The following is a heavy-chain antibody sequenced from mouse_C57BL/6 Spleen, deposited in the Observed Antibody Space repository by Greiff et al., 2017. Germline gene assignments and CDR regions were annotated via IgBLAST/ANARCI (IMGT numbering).Heavy chain of an antibody. V-gene: IGHV1-15*01. CDR3: RRDYYAMDY. CDR1: GYTFTDYE. CDR2: IDPETGGT. Sequence: VQLQESGAELVRPGASVTLSCKASGYTFTDYEMHWVKQTPVHGLEWIGAIDPETGGTAYNQKFKGKAILTADKSSSTAYMALRSLTSEDSAVYYCRRDYYAMDYWGQGTSVTVSS. J-gene: IGHJ4*01.